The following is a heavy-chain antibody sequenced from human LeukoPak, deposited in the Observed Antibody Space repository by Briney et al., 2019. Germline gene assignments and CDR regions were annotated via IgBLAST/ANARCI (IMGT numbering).Heavy chain of an antibody. V-gene: IGHV4-34*01. D-gene: IGHD3-22*01. CDR3: ASGSVSPDDYDRSGYYPLLGY. Sequence: PAEPLSLTYAVYGGSCSFFYWRWIRPPPGEGVEWIGELNHSGRTNYNPTLKTRATISVDTSMTQFSPKLSSVTAAGTAVYYCASGSVSPDDYDRSGYYPLLGYWGQGTLVTVSS. CDR2: LNHSGRT. CDR1: GGSCSFFY. J-gene: IGHJ4*02.